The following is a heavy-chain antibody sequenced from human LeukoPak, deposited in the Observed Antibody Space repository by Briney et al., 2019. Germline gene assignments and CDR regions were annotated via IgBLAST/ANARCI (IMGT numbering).Heavy chain of an antibody. V-gene: IGHV1-2*02. CDR3: ARWGLGYCSSTSCYDVVDY. CDR2: INPNSGGT. J-gene: IGHJ4*02. CDR1: GYTCTVYY. Sequence: GASVKVSCKASGYTCTVYYMHWVRQAPGQGLEWMGWINPNSGGTNYAQKFQGRVTMTRDTSISTAYMELSRLRSDDTAVYYCARWGLGYCSSTSCYDVVDYWGQGTLVTVSS. D-gene: IGHD2-2*01.